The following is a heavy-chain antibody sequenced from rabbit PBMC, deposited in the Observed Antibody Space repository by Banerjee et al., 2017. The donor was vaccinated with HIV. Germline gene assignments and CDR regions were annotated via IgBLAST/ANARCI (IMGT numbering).Heavy chain of an antibody. V-gene: IGHV1S45*01. CDR3: ARDLGASGAYGIDL. Sequence: QQQLEESGGGLVKPGGTLTLTCTVSGFSFSSIHWICWVRQAPGKGLEWIACIPAGSSGNIGYANWAKGRFTISKTSSTTVTLQMTSLTAADTATYFCARDLGASGAYGIDLWGQGTLVTVS. J-gene: IGHJ3*01. CDR2: IPAGSSGNI. CDR1: GFSFSSIHW. D-gene: IGHD6-1*01.